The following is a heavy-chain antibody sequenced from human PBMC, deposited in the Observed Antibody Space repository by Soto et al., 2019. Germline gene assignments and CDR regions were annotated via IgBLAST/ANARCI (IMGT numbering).Heavy chain of an antibody. Sequence: PGGSLRLSCAASGFTFRNYGMNWVRQAPGKGLEWVSYIGIGSSTKYYADSVKGRFTISRDNAKNSLYLQMNSLKTEDTAVYYCTTLTYYYDSSGYVWGQGTTVTVSS. CDR1: GFTFRNYG. J-gene: IGHJ6*02. CDR2: IGIGSSTK. CDR3: TTLTYYYDSSGYV. D-gene: IGHD3-22*01. V-gene: IGHV3-48*01.